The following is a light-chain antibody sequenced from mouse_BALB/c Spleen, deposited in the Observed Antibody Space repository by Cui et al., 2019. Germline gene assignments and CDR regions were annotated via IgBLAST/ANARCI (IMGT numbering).Light chain of an antibody. Sequence: THSPEVKAAPLGQKVTMTCSASSSVSSSYLHWYQQKSGASPKPLIHRTSNLASGVPARFSGSGSGTSYSLTISSVKAEDDATYYCQQWSGYPYTFGGGTKLEIK. CDR3: QQWSGYPYT. V-gene: IGKV4-58*01. CDR2: RTS. J-gene: IGKJ2*01. CDR1: SSVSSSY.